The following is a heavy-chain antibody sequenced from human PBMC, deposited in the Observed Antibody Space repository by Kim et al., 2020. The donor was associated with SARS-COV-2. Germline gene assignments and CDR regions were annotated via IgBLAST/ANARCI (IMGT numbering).Heavy chain of an antibody. J-gene: IGHJ5*02. V-gene: IGHV3-23*01. CDR2: ITRGGDT. D-gene: IGHD6-19*01. CDR3: FPCFPLADMSGWFPFFDP. CDR1: GLTFHSYA. Sequence: GGSLRLSCAASGLTFHSYAMNWVRQGPGKGLEWVSSITRGGDTYYAASVKGRFTISRDNSKDTPSLQMNSLTAEDTGNYSFFPCFPLADMSGWFPFFDP.